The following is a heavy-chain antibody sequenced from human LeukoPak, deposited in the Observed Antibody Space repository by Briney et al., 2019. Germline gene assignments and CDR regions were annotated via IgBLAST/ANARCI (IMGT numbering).Heavy chain of an antibody. V-gene: IGHV3-48*04. CDR2: ISRSSSTI. CDR3: ARVLPADYGGNSGFDY. J-gene: IGHJ4*02. CDR1: GFTFSSYS. D-gene: IGHD4-23*01. Sequence: GGSLRLSCAASGFTFSSYSMNWVRQAPGKGLEWVSYISRSSSTIYYADSVKGRFTISRDNAKNSLYLQMNSLRAEDTAVYYCARVLPADYGGNSGFDYWGQGTLVTVSS.